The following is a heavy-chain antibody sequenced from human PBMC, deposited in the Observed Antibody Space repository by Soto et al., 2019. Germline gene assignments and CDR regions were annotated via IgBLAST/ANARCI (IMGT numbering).Heavy chain of an antibody. CDR3: VKVHDYDNFGSLVANQAFAY. CDR1: GFTLTNYT. V-gene: IGHV3-23*01. J-gene: IGHJ4*02. Sequence: PGGSLRLSFAASGFTLTNYTLHWFRQAPGKGLEWVSSIRGGGTGTSSADDVKGRFTTPSDKSRNTVNLQMSSLRAEDTADYYCVKVHDYDNFGSLVANQAFAYWGQGNLFPVSS. CDR2: IRGGGTGT. D-gene: IGHD3-16*01.